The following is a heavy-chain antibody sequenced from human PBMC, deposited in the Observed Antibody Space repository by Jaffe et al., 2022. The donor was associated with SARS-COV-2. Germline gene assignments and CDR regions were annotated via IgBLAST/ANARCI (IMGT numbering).Heavy chain of an antibody. V-gene: IGHV3-9*01. Sequence: EVQLVESGGGLVQPGRSLRLSCAASGFTFDDYAMHWVRQAPGKGLEWVSGISWNSGSIGYADSVKGRFTISRDNAKNSLYLQMNSLRAEDTALYYCAKDYGSYGGWGSWAFDYWGQGTLVTVSS. CDR1: GFTFDDYA. CDR2: ISWNSGSI. D-gene: IGHD3-10*01. J-gene: IGHJ4*02. CDR3: AKDYGSYGGWGSWAFDY.